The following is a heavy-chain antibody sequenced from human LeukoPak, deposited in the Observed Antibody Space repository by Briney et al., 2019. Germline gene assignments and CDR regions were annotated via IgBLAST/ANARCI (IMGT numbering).Heavy chain of an antibody. V-gene: IGHV3-9*01. CDR2: ISWNSGSI. CDR1: GFTFDDYA. D-gene: IGHD1-26*01. CDR3: AKDSGSYLFDY. J-gene: IGHJ4*02. Sequence: GRSLRLSCAASGFTFDDYAMHWVRQAPGKGLEWVSGISWNSGSIGYADSVKGRFTISRDNAKNSLYLQMSSLRAEDTALYYCAKDSGSYLFDYWGQGTLVTVSS.